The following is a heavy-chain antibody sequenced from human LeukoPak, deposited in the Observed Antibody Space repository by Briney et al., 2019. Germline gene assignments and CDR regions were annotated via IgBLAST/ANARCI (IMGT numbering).Heavy chain of an antibody. J-gene: IGHJ4*02. CDR1: GGSFSGYY. V-gene: IGHV4-34*01. D-gene: IGHD5-24*01. Sequence: PSETLSLTCAVYGGSFSGYYWSWIRQPPGKGLEWIGEINHSGSTNYNPSLTSRVTISVDTSKNQFSLKLSSVTAADTAVYYCARGVDVEMVDYWGQGTLVTVSS. CDR3: ARGVDVEMVDY. CDR2: INHSGST.